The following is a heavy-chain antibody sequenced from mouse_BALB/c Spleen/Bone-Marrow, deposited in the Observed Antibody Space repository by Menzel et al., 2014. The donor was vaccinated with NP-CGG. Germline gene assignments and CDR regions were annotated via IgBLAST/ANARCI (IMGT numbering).Heavy chain of an antibody. CDR3: TRRDYAMDY. J-gene: IGHJ4*01. CDR2: IYPSDSYT. V-gene: IGHV1-69*02. Sequence: SGAELVRPGASVKLSCKASGYTFTSYWINWVKQRPGQGLEWIGNIYPSDSYTNYNQKFKDKATFTVDKSSSTAYMQLSSPTSEDSAVYYCTRRDYAMDYWGQGTSVTVSS. CDR1: GYTFTSYW.